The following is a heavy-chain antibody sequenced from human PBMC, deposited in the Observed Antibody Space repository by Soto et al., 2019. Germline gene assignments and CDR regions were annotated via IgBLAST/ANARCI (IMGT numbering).Heavy chain of an antibody. J-gene: IGHJ3*02. V-gene: IGHV1-8*01. CDR1: GYTFTSYD. D-gene: IGHD3-22*01. CDR3: ARGPPRYDSSGYFRDDAFDI. CDR2: MNPNSGNT. Sequence: ASVKVSCKASGYTFTSYDINWVRQATGQGLEWMGWMNPNSGNTGYAQKFQGRVTMTRNTSISTAYMELSSLRSEDTAVYYCARGPPRYDSSGYFRDDAFDIWGQGTMVTVSS.